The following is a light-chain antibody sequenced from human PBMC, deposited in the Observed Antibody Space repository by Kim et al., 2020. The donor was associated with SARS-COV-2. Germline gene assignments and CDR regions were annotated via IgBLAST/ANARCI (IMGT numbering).Light chain of an antibody. V-gene: IGKV3-20*01. CDR3: QQYGSSPRT. Sequence: EIVLTQFPGTLSLSPGERATLSCRASQSVSSSYVAWYQQKPGQAPRLLIYGASRRATGIPDRFSGSGSGTDITLTISRLEPEDFAVYYCQQYGSSPRTFGQGTKVDIK. CDR1: QSVSSSY. CDR2: GAS. J-gene: IGKJ1*01.